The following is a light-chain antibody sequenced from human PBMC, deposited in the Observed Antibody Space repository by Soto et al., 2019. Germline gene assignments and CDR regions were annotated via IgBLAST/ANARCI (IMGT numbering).Light chain of an antibody. CDR2: GDS. Sequence: VLTQPPSVSGAPGQSVTISCTGSSSNIGAGYHVHWYQQLPGAAPKLLIFGDSNRPSGVPDRFSGSKSGTSASLAITGLQADDEADYYCQSSDSRLSGSDVFGTGTKVTVL. CDR3: QSSDSRLSGSDV. J-gene: IGLJ1*01. V-gene: IGLV1-40*01. CDR1: SSNIGAGYH.